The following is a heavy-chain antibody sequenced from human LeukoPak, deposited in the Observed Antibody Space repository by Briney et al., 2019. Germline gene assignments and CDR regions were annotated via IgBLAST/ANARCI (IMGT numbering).Heavy chain of an antibody. CDR3: ARDGSSGWYVEEAFDY. Sequence: QPGGSLRLSCAASGFTFSSYGMYWVRQAPGKGLEWVAVTSYDGSNKYYADSVKGRFTISRDNSKNTLYLQMNSLRAEDTAVYYCARDGSSGWYVEEAFDYWGQRSLVTVSS. CDR2: TSYDGSNK. D-gene: IGHD6-19*01. J-gene: IGHJ4*02. CDR1: GFTFSSYG. V-gene: IGHV3-33*08.